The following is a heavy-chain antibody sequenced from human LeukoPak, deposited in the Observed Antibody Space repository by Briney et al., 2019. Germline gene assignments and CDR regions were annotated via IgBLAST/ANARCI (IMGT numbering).Heavy chain of an antibody. Sequence: GGSLRLSCAASGFTFSSYWMSWVRQAPGKGLEWVANIKQDGSEKYYVDSVKGRFTISRDNAKNSLYLQMNSLRAEDTAVYYCARDWGSSGYYYYDYYMDVWGKGTTVTVSS. CDR1: GFTFSSYW. V-gene: IGHV3-7*01. CDR2: IKQDGSEK. CDR3: ARDWGSSGYYYYDYYMDV. D-gene: IGHD3-22*01. J-gene: IGHJ6*03.